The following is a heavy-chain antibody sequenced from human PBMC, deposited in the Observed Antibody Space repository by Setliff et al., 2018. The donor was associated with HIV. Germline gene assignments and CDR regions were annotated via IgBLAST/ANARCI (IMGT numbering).Heavy chain of an antibody. V-gene: IGHV3-33*01. J-gene: IGHJ4*02. CDR2: IWIDGNRK. CDR3: ATLARFAPDY. Sequence: GGSLRLSCAASGFTFSTYNIYWVRQSPAKGLEWVALIWIDGNRKEYADSVKGRFTISRDNSKNTVYLQMSTLRAEDTAIYSCATLARFAPDYWSQGTQVTVSS. CDR1: GFTFSTYN.